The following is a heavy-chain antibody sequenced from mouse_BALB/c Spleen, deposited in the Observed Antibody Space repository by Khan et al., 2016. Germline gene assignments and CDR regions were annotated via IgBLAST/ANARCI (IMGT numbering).Heavy chain of an antibody. D-gene: IGHD2-13*01. Sequence: QVQLQQSGAELARPGASVKLSCKASGYTFTSYWMQWVKQRPGQGLEWIGAIYPGDGDTRYTQKFKGKATLTADKSSSTAYMQLSSLASEDSAVYYCARRGGDGPFFDGGQGTTLTVSS. V-gene: IGHV1-87*01. CDR3: ARRGGDGPFFD. CDR2: IYPGDGDT. J-gene: IGHJ2*01. CDR1: GYTFTSYW.